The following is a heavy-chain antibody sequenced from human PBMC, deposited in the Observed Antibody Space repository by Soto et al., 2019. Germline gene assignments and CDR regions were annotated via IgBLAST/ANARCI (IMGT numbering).Heavy chain of an antibody. V-gene: IGHV5-51*01. CDR2: IYPGDSDT. CDR3: ARHIPYSGARRYGMDV. CDR1: GYSFTSYW. J-gene: IGHJ6*02. D-gene: IGHD1-26*01. Sequence: GESLKISCKGSGYSFTSYWIGWVRQMPGKGLEWMGIIYPGDSDTRYSPSFQGQVTISADKSISTAYLQWSSLKASDTAMYYCARHIPYSGARRYGMDVWGQGTTVTVSS.